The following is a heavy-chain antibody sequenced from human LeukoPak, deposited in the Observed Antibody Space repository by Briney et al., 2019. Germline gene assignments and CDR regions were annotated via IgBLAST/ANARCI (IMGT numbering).Heavy chain of an antibody. CDR2: IRSKAYGETA. J-gene: IGHJ4*02. V-gene: IGHV3-49*03. CDR3: MRPLDY. CDR1: GFTFGDYA. Sequence: GGSLRLSCTASGFTFGDYAMSWIRQAPGKGLEWVGFIRSKAYGETADYAASVKGRFTISRDDSKAIAYLQMNSLKTEDTAVYHCMRPLDYWGQGTLVTVSS.